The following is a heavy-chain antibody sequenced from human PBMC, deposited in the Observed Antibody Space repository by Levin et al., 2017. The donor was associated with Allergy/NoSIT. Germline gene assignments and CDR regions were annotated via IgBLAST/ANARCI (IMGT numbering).Heavy chain of an antibody. Sequence: GESLKISCAASGFTFSSYGMHWVRQAPGKGLEWVAVIWYDGSNKYYADSVKGRFTISRDNSKNTLYLQMNSLRAEDTAVYYCVVVAAPEYFQHWGQGTLVTVSS. D-gene: IGHD2-15*01. CDR3: VVVAAPEYFQH. J-gene: IGHJ1*01. V-gene: IGHV3-33*01. CDR2: IWYDGSNK. CDR1: GFTFSSYG.